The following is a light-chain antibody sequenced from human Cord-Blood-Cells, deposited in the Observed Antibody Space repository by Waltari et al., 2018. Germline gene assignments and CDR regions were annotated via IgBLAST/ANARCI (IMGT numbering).Light chain of an antibody. V-gene: IGLV1-36*01. CDR3: AAWDDSLNGWV. Sequence: QSVLTQPPSVSEAPRQRVTISCSGSSSTIGNNAVSWYLQLPGKAPKLLIYYDDLLPSGVSDRFSGSKSGTSASLAISGLQSEDEADYYCAAWDDSLNGWVFGGGTKLTVL. J-gene: IGLJ3*02. CDR2: YDD. CDR1: SSTIGNNA.